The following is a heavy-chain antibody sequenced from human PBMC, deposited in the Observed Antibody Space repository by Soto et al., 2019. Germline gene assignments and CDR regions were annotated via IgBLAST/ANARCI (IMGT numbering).Heavy chain of an antibody. D-gene: IGHD7-27*01. CDR1: GGSFSAYY. Sequence: SETLSLTCAVYGGSFSAYYWSWVRQPPGKGLEWIGEIIHSESTKYNPSLKSRVTISQDTSSNQFSLTMNSVSASDTAVYYCARDWGPYWFDSWGQGILVTVSS. CDR2: IIHSEST. J-gene: IGHJ5*01. CDR3: ARDWGPYWFDS. V-gene: IGHV4-34*12.